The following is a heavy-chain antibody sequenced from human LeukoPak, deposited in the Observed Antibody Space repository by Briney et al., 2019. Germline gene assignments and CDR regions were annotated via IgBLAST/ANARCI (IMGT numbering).Heavy chain of an antibody. Sequence: ASVKVSCKPSGYTFTTFYMHWVRQAPGQGLEWMGIISPSGGSTIYAQKFQGRVTMTRDTSTSTVYMELSSLRSEDTAIYYCARDHCSSTSCYWFDPWAREPWSPSPQ. J-gene: IGHJ5*02. CDR2: ISPSGGST. V-gene: IGHV1-46*01. D-gene: IGHD2-2*01. CDR3: ARDHCSSTSCYWFDP. CDR1: GYTFTTFY.